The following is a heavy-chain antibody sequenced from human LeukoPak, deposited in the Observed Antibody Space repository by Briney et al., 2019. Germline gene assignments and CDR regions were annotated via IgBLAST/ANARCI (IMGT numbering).Heavy chain of an antibody. CDR1: GSTLTSHG. Sequence: GRSLRPSCAAAGSTLTSHGMGWVRQAPGKGRGWVSSISVVGGSTYHADSVKGRSTISRDNSKNTQYLQMNSLRAEDTAVYYCAKETVGSPGIAADADKVGFYYYYGMDVWGQGTTVTVS. D-gene: IGHD6-13*01. CDR3: AKETVGSPGIAADADKVGFYYYYGMDV. V-gene: IGHV3-23*01. J-gene: IGHJ6*02. CDR2: ISVVGGST.